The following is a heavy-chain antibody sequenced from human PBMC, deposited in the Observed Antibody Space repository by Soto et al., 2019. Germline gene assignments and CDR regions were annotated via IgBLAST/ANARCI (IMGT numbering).Heavy chain of an antibody. J-gene: IGHJ6*02. CDR1: GFTFSSYA. V-gene: IGHV3-23*01. Sequence: GGSLRLSCAASGFTFSSYAMSWVRQAPGKGLEWVSAISGSGGSTYYADSVKGRFTISRDNSKNTLYLQMNSLRAEDTAVYYFAKEPSITILVVVVVCGDCYYAMVIWGQGTMVTVSS. D-gene: IGHD3-22*01. CDR3: AKEPSITILVVVVVCGDCYYAMVI. CDR2: ISGSGGST.